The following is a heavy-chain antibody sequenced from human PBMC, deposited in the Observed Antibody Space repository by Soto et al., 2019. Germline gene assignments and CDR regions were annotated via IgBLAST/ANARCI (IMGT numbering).Heavy chain of an antibody. D-gene: IGHD3-10*01. CDR2: IRSKAYGGTT. CDR3: TRDHHYITMVRGVIIKPGSFFYYYYYGMDV. CDR1: GFTFGDYA. J-gene: IGHJ6*02. Sequence: PGGSLRLSCTASGFTFGDYAMSWFRQAPGKGLEWVGFIRSKAYGGTTEYAASVKGRFTTSRDDSKSIAYLQMNSLKTEDTAVYYCTRDHHYITMVRGVIIKPGSFFYYYYYGMDVWGQGTTVTVSS. V-gene: IGHV3-49*03.